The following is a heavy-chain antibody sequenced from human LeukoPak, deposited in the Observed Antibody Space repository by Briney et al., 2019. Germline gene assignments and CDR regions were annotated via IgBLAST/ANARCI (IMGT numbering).Heavy chain of an antibody. V-gene: IGHV1-69*06. D-gene: IGHD4-17*01. CDR1: GYTFTSYD. Sequence: SVKVSCKASGYTFTSYDINWVRQATGQGLEWMGGIIPIFGTANYAQKFQGRVTITADKSTSTAYMELSSLRSEDTAVYYCARVATVTQAFDIWGQGTMVTVSS. CDR3: ARVATVTQAFDI. CDR2: IIPIFGTA. J-gene: IGHJ3*02.